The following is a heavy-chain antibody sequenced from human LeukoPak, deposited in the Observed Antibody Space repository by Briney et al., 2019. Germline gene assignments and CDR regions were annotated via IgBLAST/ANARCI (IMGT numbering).Heavy chain of an antibody. V-gene: IGHV1-2*02. D-gene: IGHD6-19*01. CDR3: AGDRTRKGYSSGWYHDY. J-gene: IGHJ4*02. Sequence: ASVKVSCKASGYTFTGYYMHWVRQAPGQGLEWMGWINPNSGGTNYAQKFQGRVTMTRDTSISTAYMELSRPRSDDTAVYYCAGDRTRKGYSSGWYHDYRGQGTLVTVSS. CDR2: INPNSGGT. CDR1: GYTFTGYY.